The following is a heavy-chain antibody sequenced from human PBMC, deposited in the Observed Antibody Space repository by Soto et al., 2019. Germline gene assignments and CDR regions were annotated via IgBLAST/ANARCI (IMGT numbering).Heavy chain of an antibody. Sequence: GGSLRLSCAASGFTFSTYGMHWVRQAPGKGLEWVAVIWYDGSQKYYADSAKGRFTISRDNSKNTVYLQMNSLRAEDTAVYYCARGEYYYNTGGYFRSDYFDYWGQGTLVTVSS. D-gene: IGHD3-22*01. CDR3: ARGEYYYNTGGYFRSDYFDY. J-gene: IGHJ4*02. CDR1: GFTFSTYG. V-gene: IGHV3-33*01. CDR2: IWYDGSQK.